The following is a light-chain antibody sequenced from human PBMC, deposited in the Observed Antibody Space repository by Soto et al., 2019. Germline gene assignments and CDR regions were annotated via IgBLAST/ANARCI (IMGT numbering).Light chain of an antibody. V-gene: IGLV1-40*01. CDR2: GNN. Sequence: QSVLTQPPSVSGAPGQRVTISCTGSGSTIGAGYDVHWYQQLPGTAPKLLIYGNNNRPSGVPDRFSDSKSGTSASLTISGLRSEDEADYYCAAWDSSVSGRVFGGGTKLTVL. J-gene: IGLJ3*02. CDR3: AAWDSSVSGRV. CDR1: GSTIGAGYD.